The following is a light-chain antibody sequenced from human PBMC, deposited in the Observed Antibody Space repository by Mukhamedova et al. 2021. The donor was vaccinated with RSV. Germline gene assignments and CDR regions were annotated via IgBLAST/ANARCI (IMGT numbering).Light chain of an antibody. CDR2: SAA. V-gene: IGKV1-39*01. CDR3: QQTQTTPRT. J-gene: IGKJ1*01. Sequence: WYQRRVHGKAPKLLIHSAASLQSGVPVRFSGIGSGTDFTLTISSLQPEDFAVYLCQQTQTTPRTFGQGTKVDIK.